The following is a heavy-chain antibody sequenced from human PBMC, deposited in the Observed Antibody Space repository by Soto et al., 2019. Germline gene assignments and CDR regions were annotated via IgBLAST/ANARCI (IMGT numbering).Heavy chain of an antibody. CDR1: GGTFSSYA. CDR3: ARCGGSYYYYGMDV. V-gene: IGHV1-69*13. D-gene: IGHD2-21*01. Sequence: SVKVSCKASGGTFSSYAISWVRQAPGQGREWMGGIIPIFGTANYAQKFQGRVTITADESTSTAYMELSSLRSEGTAVYYCARCGGSYYYYGMDVWGQGTTVTVSS. J-gene: IGHJ6*02. CDR2: IIPIFGTA.